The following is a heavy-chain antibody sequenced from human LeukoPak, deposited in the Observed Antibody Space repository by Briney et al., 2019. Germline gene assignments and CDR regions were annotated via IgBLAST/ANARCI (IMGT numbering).Heavy chain of an antibody. Sequence: GSLRLSCAASGFTFSSYWMSWVRQAPGKGLEWVANIKHDGSEKYYVDSVKGRFTISRDNAKNSLYLQMNSLRAEDTAVYYCARYCSGGSCWDYWGQGTLVTVSS. CDR1: GFTFSSYW. J-gene: IGHJ4*02. D-gene: IGHD2-15*01. CDR2: IKHDGSEK. CDR3: ARYCSGGSCWDY. V-gene: IGHV3-7*01.